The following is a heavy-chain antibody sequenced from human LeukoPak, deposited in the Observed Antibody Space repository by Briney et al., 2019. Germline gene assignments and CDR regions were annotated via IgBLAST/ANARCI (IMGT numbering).Heavy chain of an antibody. V-gene: IGHV4-30-4*08. J-gene: IGHJ4*02. Sequence: PSETLSLTCTVSDGSISSGDYYWSWIRQPPGKGLEWIGYIYYSGSTYYNPSLKSRVTISVDTSKNQFSLKLSSVTAADTAVYYCARDAREMATIHFDYWGQGTLVTVSS. CDR1: DGSISSGDYY. CDR2: IYYSGST. D-gene: IGHD5-24*01. CDR3: ARDAREMATIHFDY.